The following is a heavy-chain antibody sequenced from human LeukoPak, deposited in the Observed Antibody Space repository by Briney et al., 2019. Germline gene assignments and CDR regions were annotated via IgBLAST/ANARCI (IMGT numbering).Heavy chain of an antibody. CDR3: ARDYTIFGVADAFDI. D-gene: IGHD3-3*01. V-gene: IGHV3-21*01. Sequence: GGSLRLSCAASGFTFSSYSMNWVRQAPGEGLEWVSSISSSSNYIYYADSVKVRFTISRDNAKNSLYLQMNSLRAEDTAVYYCARDYTIFGVADAFDIWGQGTMVTVSS. CDR1: GFTFSSYS. CDR2: ISSSSNYI. J-gene: IGHJ3*02.